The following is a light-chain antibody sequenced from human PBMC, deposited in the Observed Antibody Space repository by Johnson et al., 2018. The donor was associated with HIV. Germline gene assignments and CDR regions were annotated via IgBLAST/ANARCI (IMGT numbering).Light chain of an antibody. Sequence: QSVLTQPPSVSAAPGQKVTISCSGSSSNIGSNYVSWYQHLPGTAPKLLIYDNNKRPSGIPDRFSGSKSGTSVTLAITRLQTGDEADYYCGTWDISLSAGGVLGPGTKVTVL. J-gene: IGLJ1*01. V-gene: IGLV1-51*01. CDR3: GTWDISLSAGGV. CDR2: DNN. CDR1: SSNIGSNY.